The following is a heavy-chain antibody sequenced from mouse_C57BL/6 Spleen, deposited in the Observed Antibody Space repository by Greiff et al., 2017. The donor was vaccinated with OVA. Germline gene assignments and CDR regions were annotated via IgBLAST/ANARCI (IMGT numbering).Heavy chain of an antibody. D-gene: IGHD2-4*01. V-gene: IGHV5-17*01. J-gene: IGHJ4*01. CDR2: ISSGCSTI. CDR1: GFTFSDYG. CDR3: ARLGLRDAMDY. Sequence: EVKLVESGGGLVKPGGSLKLSCAASGFTFSDYGMHWVRQAPEKGLEWVAYISSGCSTIYYADTVKGRFTISRDHAKNTLFLQMASLRSEDTAMYYCARLGLRDAMDYWGQGTSVTVSS.